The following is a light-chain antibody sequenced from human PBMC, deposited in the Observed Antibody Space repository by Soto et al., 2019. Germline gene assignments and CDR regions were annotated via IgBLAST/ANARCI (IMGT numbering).Light chain of an antibody. CDR2: GAS. J-gene: IGKJ4*01. V-gene: IGKV3-15*01. Sequence: EIVMTQSPATLSVSPGERATLSCRASQSVGRNLARYQQKPGQAPRILIYGASTRDTGIPARVSGSGSGTAFSLTLSSLQSEDFAIYSCQQYNRWPPLTFGGGTKVEIK. CDR1: QSVGRN. CDR3: QQYNRWPPLT.